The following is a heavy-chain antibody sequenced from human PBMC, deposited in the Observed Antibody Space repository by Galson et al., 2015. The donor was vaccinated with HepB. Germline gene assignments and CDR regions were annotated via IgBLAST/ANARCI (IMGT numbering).Heavy chain of an antibody. V-gene: IGHV3-53*01. J-gene: IGHJ4*02. CDR3: ARIFTSSWYFDH. CDR1: GFTVSRSY. D-gene: IGHD6-13*01. Sequence: SLGLSCAASGFTVSRSYMAWVRQAPGKGLEWVSVISTGTDLYYADSVRGRFAIARDNSKNSLYLQLNSLRADDTAVYYCARIFTSSWYFDHWGQGTLVTVSS. CDR2: ISTGTDL.